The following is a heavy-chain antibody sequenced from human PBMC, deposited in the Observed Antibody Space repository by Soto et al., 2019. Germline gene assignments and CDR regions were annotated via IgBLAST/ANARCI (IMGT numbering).Heavy chain of an antibody. J-gene: IGHJ3*02. CDR1: GFTFSTYW. CDR3: ARDLSLYSSGWYEAFDI. Sequence: GGSLRLSCVASGFTFSTYWMSWVRQAPGKGLEWVDNIKQDGSEKYYVDSVKGRFTISRDNAKNSLYLQMNSLRAEDTAVYYCARDLSLYSSGWYEAFDIWGQGTMVTVSS. D-gene: IGHD6-19*01. CDR2: IKQDGSEK. V-gene: IGHV3-7*01.